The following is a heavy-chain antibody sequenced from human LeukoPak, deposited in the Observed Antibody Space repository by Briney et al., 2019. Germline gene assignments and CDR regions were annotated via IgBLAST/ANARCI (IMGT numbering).Heavy chain of an antibody. J-gene: IGHJ4*02. D-gene: IGHD4-17*01. CDR1: GGSFSGYY. Sequence: PSETLSLTCAVCGGSFSGYYWSWIRQPPGKGLEWIGEINHSGSTNYNPSLKSRVTISVDTSKNQFSLKLSSVTAADTAVYYCARGSVTLDYWGQGTLVTVSS. CDR3: ARGSVTLDY. CDR2: INHSGST. V-gene: IGHV4-34*01.